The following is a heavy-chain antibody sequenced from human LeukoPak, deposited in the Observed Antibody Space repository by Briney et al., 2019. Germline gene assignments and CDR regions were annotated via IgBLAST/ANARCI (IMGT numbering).Heavy chain of an antibody. CDR2: IIPIFGTA. J-gene: IGHJ5*02. D-gene: IGHD6-13*01. CDR1: GGTFSSYA. CDR3: AHTPGIAAAGGFGNWFDP. V-gene: IGHV1-69*05. Sequence: GSSVKVSCKASGGTFSSYAISWVRQAPGQGLEWMGGIIPIFGTANYAQKFQGRVTITTDESTSTAYMELSSLRSEDTAVYYCAHTPGIAAAGGFGNWFDPWGQGTLVTVSS.